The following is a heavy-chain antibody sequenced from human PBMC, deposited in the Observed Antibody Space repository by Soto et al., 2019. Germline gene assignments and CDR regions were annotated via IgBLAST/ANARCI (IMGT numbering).Heavy chain of an antibody. CDR1: GFTFSSYA. Sequence: DVQLLESGGHLVQPGGSLRLSCAASGFTFSSYAMSWVRQAPGKGLEWVSSVSAGGDMTYYSDSVKGRFTISRDNSNNALFLQMNSLRIEDTALYYCARGDLGGSGSPASYYYSGLGVWGQGTTVTVS. CDR3: ARGDLGGSGSPASYYYSGLGV. D-gene: IGHD3-10*01. V-gene: IGHV3-23*01. J-gene: IGHJ6*02. CDR2: VSAGGDMT.